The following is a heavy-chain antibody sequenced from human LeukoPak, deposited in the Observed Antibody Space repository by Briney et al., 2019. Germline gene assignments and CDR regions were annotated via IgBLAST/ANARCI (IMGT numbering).Heavy chain of an antibody. V-gene: IGHV1-46*01. J-gene: IGHJ4*02. Sequence: GASVKVSCNASGYTFTSYYIHWVRQAPGQGLEWMGIINPSGGSTTYAQKFQGRVTITRDTPTSTVYMVLSSLRSEDTAVYYCARDRYSISSLYDFWGQGTLVTVSS. CDR2: INPSGGST. D-gene: IGHD6-6*01. CDR1: GYTFTSYY. CDR3: ARDRYSISSLYDF.